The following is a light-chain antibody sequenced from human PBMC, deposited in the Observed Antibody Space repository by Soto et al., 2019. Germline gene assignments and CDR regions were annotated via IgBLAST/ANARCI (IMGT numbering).Light chain of an antibody. J-gene: IGKJ4*01. Sequence: EIVMTQSPATLSVSPGETATLSCRASQSVTYNLAWYQQKPGQGPRLLIYGAFTRATGIPARFSGSGSGTEFTLTISSLQSEDFAVYYCQQYKTWPPLTFGGGTKVAIQ. CDR2: GAF. V-gene: IGKV3-15*01. CDR3: QQYKTWPPLT. CDR1: QSVTYN.